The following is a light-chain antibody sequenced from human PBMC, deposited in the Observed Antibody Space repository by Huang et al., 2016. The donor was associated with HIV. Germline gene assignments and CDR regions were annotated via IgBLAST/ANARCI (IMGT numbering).Light chain of an antibody. CDR2: GGS. V-gene: IGKV3-15*01. Sequence: DIVLAQSPGTLSVSPGERATLSGRASQSVSTNIAWYQQKPGQAPRLLIYGGSTRANGGPARISGSGSGTDFTLTISSLQSEDSAVYYCQQYSNWPPWTFGQGTKVEIK. J-gene: IGKJ1*01. CDR3: QQYSNWPPWT. CDR1: QSVSTN.